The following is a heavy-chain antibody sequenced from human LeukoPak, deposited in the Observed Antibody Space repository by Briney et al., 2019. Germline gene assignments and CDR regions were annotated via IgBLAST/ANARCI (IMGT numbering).Heavy chain of an antibody. J-gene: IGHJ4*02. V-gene: IGHV4-59*12. Sequence: SETLSLTCTVSGGSISSDYWTWIRQPPGKRLEWIGYISYSGSTNYNPSLKSRVTISADTSKNQFSLKLSSVTAADTAVYYCARDQYSGSLDYWGQGTLVTVSS. CDR1: GGSISSDY. CDR3: ARDQYSGSLDY. D-gene: IGHD1-26*01. CDR2: ISYSGST.